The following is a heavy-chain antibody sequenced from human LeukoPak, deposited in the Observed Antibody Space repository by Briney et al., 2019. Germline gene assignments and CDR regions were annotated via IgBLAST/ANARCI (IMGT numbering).Heavy chain of an antibody. J-gene: IGHJ5*02. Sequence: GASVKVSCKASGYTFTSYGISWVRQAPGQGLEWMGWINPNSGGTNYAQKFQGRVTMTRDTSISTAYMELSRLRSDDTAVYYCAKEYYYGSGDPSWFDPWGQGTLVTVSP. V-gene: IGHV1-2*02. CDR3: AKEYYYGSGDPSWFDP. D-gene: IGHD3-10*01. CDR2: INPNSGGT. CDR1: GYTFTSYG.